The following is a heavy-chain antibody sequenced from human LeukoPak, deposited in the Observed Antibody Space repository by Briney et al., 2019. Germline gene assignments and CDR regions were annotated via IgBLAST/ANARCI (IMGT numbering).Heavy chain of an antibody. J-gene: IGHJ4*02. CDR2: IYSGGST. D-gene: IGHD5-24*01. V-gene: IGHV3-66*01. Sequence: PGGSLRLSCAASGFTVRRNYMSWVRQAPGKGLEWVSVIYSGGSTYYADSVKGRFTISRDNSKNTLYLQMNSLRAEDTAVYYCARCQYGMATAYFDYWGQGTLVTVSS. CDR3: ARCQYGMATAYFDY. CDR1: GFTVRRNY.